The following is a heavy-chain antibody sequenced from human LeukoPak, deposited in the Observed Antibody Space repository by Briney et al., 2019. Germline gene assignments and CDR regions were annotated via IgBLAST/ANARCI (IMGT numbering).Heavy chain of an antibody. CDR1: GGSISSYY. J-gene: IGHJ6*02. V-gene: IGHV4-59*08. Sequence: SETLFLTCTASGGSISSYYWSWMRQPPGRELEWFGYIYYSGSTNYNPSLKSRVTIPVDTSKNQFSLKLSSVTAADTAVYYCARHDSSGYYYYGMDVWGQGTTVTVSS. D-gene: IGHD3-22*01. CDR3: ARHDSSGYYYYGMDV. CDR2: IYYSGST.